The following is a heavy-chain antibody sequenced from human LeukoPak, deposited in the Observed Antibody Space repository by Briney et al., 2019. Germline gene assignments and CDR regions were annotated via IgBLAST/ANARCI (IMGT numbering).Heavy chain of an antibody. CDR3: ARAYYDILTGPQDYYYYGMDV. CDR2: IIPIFGTA. V-gene: IGHV1-69*01. J-gene: IGHJ6*04. CDR1: GGTFSSYA. Sequence: GSSVEVSCKASGGTFSSYAISWVRQAPGQGLEWMGGIIPIFGTANYAQKFQGRVTITADESTSTAYMELSSLRSEDTAVYYCARAYYDILTGPQDYYYYGMDVWGKGTTVTVSS. D-gene: IGHD3-9*01.